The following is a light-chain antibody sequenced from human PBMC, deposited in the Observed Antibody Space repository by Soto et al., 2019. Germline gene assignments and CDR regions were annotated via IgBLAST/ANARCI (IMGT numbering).Light chain of an antibody. CDR2: EVT. J-gene: IGLJ3*02. V-gene: IGLV2-8*01. CDR3: SSYAGSKTL. Sequence: QSVLTQPPSASGSPEQSVTISCTGTSVDVGNYNYVSWYQQHPGKATKLMIYEVTKRPSGVPDRFSGSKSGNTASLTVSGLQAEDEADYYCSSYAGSKTLFGGGTKPIVL. CDR1: SVDVGNYNY.